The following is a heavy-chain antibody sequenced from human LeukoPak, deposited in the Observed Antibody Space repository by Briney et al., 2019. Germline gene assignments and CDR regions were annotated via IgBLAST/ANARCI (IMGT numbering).Heavy chain of an antibody. J-gene: IGHJ4*02. CDR3: ARVWFEWSYYSYFDY. CDR1: GGSISSSSYY. Sequence: PSETLSLTCTVSGGSISSSSYYWGWIRQPPGKGLEWIGSIYYSGSTYYNPSLKSRVTISVDTSKNQFSLKLSSVTAADTAVYYCARVWFEWSYYSYFDYWGQGTLVTVSS. D-gene: IGHD1-26*01. CDR2: IYYSGST. V-gene: IGHV4-39*07.